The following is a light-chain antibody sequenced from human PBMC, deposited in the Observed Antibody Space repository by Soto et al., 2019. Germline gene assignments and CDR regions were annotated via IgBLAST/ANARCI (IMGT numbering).Light chain of an antibody. V-gene: IGKV3-20*01. J-gene: IGKJ4*01. CDR3: QQYGSSPLT. CDR1: QSVSSNY. Sequence: EIVLTQSPGTLSLSPGERATLSYRASQSVSSNYLAWYQQKPGQAPRLLISGASSRATGIPDRFSGSGSGTDFTLIISRLEPEDFAVYYCQQYGSSPLTFGGGTKVDIK. CDR2: GAS.